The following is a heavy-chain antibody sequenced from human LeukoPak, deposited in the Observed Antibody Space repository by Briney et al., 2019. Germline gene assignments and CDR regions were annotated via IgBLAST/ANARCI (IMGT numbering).Heavy chain of an antibody. CDR3: ATRYGSGSYDA. J-gene: IGHJ3*01. Sequence: SRQGSGSRFTNYWVGWVRQLPGKGLEWMGTIYPGDSDTRYSPYFQGKVTLSAHKSISTAYLPWSGLKASHTATYFCATRYGSGSYDA. V-gene: IGHV5-51*01. CDR2: IYPGDSDT. CDR1: GSRFTNYW. D-gene: IGHD6-19*01.